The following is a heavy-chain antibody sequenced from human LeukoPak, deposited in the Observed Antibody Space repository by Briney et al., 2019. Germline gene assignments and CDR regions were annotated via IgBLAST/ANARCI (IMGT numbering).Heavy chain of an antibody. Sequence: SGPTLVHPTQTLTLTFTFSGFSLSTSGVGVGWIRQPPVKALEWLAFIYWHDDKRYNPSQENRENITKDSYQNQVDLTMTKIDTLDTATYYCAHSSSYSRGWYGTFDFWGQGTLVTVSP. CDR1: GFSLSTSGVG. CDR2: IYWHDDK. V-gene: IGHV2-5*01. D-gene: IGHD6-19*01. CDR3: AHSSSYSRGWYGTFDF. J-gene: IGHJ4*02.